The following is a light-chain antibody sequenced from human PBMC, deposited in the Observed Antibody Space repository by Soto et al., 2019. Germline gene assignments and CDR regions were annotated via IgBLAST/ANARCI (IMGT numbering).Light chain of an antibody. CDR2: GAS. CDR1: QTISTW. V-gene: IGKV1-5*01. Sequence: GARVTITCRASQTISTWLAWYQQKPGKAPNLLMYGASTLRSGVPSRFSGSGSGTEFTLTISSLQPDDFATYFCQQYASYSTFGQGTRLEIK. J-gene: IGKJ5*01. CDR3: QQYASYST.